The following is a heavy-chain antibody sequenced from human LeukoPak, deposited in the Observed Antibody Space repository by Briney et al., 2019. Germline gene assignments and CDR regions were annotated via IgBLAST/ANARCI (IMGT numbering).Heavy chain of an antibody. CDR3: ARGGGLDV. J-gene: IGHJ6*02. CDR2: ISGSGAST. D-gene: IGHD3-16*01. Sequence: GGSLRLSCAASGFTFSSSALGWVRQAPGKGLEWVSAISGSGASTYYADSVEGRFFISRDNSKNTLDLQMNSLGAEDTAVYYCARGGGLDVWGQGATVTVSS. V-gene: IGHV3-23*01. CDR1: GFTFSSSA.